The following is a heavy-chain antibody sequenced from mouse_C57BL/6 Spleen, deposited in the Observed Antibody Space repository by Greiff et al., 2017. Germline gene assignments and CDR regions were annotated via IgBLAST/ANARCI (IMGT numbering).Heavy chain of an antibody. V-gene: IGHV1-19*01. CDR1: GYTFTDYY. Sequence: SGPVLVKPGASVKMSCKASGYTFTDYYMNWVKQSHGKSLEWIGVINPYNGGTSYNQKFKGKATLTVDKSSSTAYMELNSLTSEDSAVYYCARGSATTGDYWGQGTTLTVSS. CDR2: INPYNGGT. D-gene: IGHD1-1*01. J-gene: IGHJ2*01. CDR3: ARGSATTGDY.